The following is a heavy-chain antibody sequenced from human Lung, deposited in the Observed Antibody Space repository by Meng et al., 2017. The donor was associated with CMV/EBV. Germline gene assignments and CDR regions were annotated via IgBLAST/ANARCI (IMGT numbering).Heavy chain of an antibody. CDR2: IYSGGST. Sequence: GESXKISCAASGFTVSSNYMSWVRQAPGKGLEWVSVIYSGGSTYYADSVKGRFTISRDNFKNTLYLQMNSLRAEDTAVYYCARHNTYYYDAFLGTFDIWGQGTRVT. CDR1: GFTVSSNY. J-gene: IGHJ3*02. D-gene: IGHD3-22*01. CDR3: ARHNTYYYDAFLGTFDI. V-gene: IGHV3-53*01.